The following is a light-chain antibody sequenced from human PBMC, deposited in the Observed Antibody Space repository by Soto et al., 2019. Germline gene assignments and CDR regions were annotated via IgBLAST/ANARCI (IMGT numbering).Light chain of an antibody. V-gene: IGLV2-14*01. J-gene: IGLJ2*01. CDR1: SSDVGGYNY. CDR3: NSYTSSTTLV. CDR2: EVR. Sequence: QSALTQPASVSGSPGQSVTISCTGTSSDVGGYNYVSWYQQHPGKAPKLIIYEVRNRPSGVSNRFSGSKSGNTASLTISGLQAEDEDDYYCNSYTSSTTLVFGGGTKVTVL.